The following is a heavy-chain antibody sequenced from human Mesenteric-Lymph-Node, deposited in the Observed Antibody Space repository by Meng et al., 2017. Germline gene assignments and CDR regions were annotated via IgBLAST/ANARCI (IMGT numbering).Heavy chain of an antibody. D-gene: IGHD3-22*01. Sequence: GGSLRLSCAASGFTFSSYWMHWVRQAPGKGLVWVSRINSDGSSTSYADSVKGRFTISRDNAKNTLYLQMNSLRAEDTAVYYCARERCSYYDSSGYYYGAWCYFDYWGQGTLVTVSS. J-gene: IGHJ4*02. CDR1: GFTFSSYW. CDR3: ARERCSYYDSSGYYYGAWCYFDY. V-gene: IGHV3-74*01. CDR2: INSDGSST.